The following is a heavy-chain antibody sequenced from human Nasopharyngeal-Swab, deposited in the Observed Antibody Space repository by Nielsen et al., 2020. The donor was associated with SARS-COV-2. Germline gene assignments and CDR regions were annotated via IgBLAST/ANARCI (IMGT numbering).Heavy chain of an antibody. CDR3: ARLYYGSGSYYNSDYYYGMDV. Sequence: GSLRLSCTVSGVSISSSYYYWGWLRQPPGKGLEWIGTIYYSGRTFYNPSLKSRVTISVDTSKNQFSLRLTSVTAADTAVYYCARLYYGSGSYYNSDYYYGMDVWGQGTTVTVSS. V-gene: IGHV4-39*01. D-gene: IGHD3-10*01. J-gene: IGHJ6*02. CDR2: IYYSGRT. CDR1: GVSISSSYYY.